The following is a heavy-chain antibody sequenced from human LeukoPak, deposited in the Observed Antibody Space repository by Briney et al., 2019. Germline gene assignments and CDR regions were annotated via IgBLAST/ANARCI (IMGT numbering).Heavy chain of an antibody. V-gene: IGHV3-48*03. CDR2: ISGSDSLK. Sequence: GGSLRLSCAASGSTISTYGMNWVRQAPGEGLEWVSHISGSDSLKYYADSVKGRFTISRDNAKNSLYLQMNTLRAEDTAVYYCAREEYYGSGSYMRYFYYHDMDVWGKGTTVTVSS. CDR3: AREEYYGSGSYMRYFYYHDMDV. CDR1: GSTISTYG. J-gene: IGHJ6*04. D-gene: IGHD3-10*01.